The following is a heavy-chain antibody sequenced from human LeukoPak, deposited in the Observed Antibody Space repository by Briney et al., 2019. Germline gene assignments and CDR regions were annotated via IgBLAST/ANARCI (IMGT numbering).Heavy chain of an antibody. V-gene: IGHV3-48*01. CDR1: GFTLSSYS. CDR2: ISSSSSTI. CDR3: ARDRGDIVVVPAYAFDI. D-gene: IGHD2-2*01. J-gene: IGHJ3*02. Sequence: GGALRLSRAASGFTLSSYSMNWVRPAPGKGREWVSYISSSSSTIYYADPVKGRFTISRDNAKNSLYLQMNSLRAEDTAVYYCARDRGDIVVVPAYAFDIWGQGTMVTVSS.